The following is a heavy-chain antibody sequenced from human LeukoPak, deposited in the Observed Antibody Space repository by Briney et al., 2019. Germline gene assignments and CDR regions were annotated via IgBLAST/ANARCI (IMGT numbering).Heavy chain of an antibody. CDR3: ARAYDYVWGSYRPPDY. Sequence: PGGSLRLSCAASGFTFSDYYMSWIRQAPGKGLEWVSYISSSGSTIYYADSVKGRFTISRDNAKNSLYLQMNSLRAEDTAVYYCARAYDYVWGSYRPPDYWGQGTLVTVSS. CDR1: GFTFSDYY. CDR2: ISSSGSTI. D-gene: IGHD3-16*02. V-gene: IGHV3-11*01. J-gene: IGHJ4*02.